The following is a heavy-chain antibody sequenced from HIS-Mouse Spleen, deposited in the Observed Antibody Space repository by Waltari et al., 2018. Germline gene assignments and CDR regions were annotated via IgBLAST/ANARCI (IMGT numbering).Heavy chain of an antibody. V-gene: IGHV4-34*01. J-gene: IGHJ4*02. CDR1: GGSFSGYY. Sequence: QVQLQQWGAGLLKPSETLSLTCAVYGGSFSGYYWSWIRQPPGKGLEWIGEINHSGSTNYNPSLKSRVTISVDTSKNKFSLKLSSVTAADTAVYYCATRARVRGVIDYWGQGTLVTVSS. CDR3: ATRARVRGVIDY. CDR2: INHSGST. D-gene: IGHD3-10*01.